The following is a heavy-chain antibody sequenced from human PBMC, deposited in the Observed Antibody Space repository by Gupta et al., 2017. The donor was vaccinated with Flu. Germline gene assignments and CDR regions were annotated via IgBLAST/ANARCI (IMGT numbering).Heavy chain of an antibody. CDR2: ISYDGSNK. CDR1: GFTFSSYG. V-gene: IGHV3-30*18. J-gene: IGHJ4*02. Sequence: QVQLVESGGGVVQPGRSLRLSCAASGFTFSSYGLHWVRQAPGKGLEWVAVISYDGSNKYYADSVKGRFTISRDNSKNTLYLQMNSLRAEDTAVYYCAKGWDIAVAGTVGYWGQGTLVTVSS. D-gene: IGHD6-19*01. CDR3: AKGWDIAVAGTVGY.